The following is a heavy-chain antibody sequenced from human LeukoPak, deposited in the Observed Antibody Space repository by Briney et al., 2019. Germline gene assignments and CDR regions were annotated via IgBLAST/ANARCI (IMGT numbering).Heavy chain of an antibody. CDR2: INPNSGAT. J-gene: IGHJ3*02. D-gene: IGHD2-15*01. CDR3: ARGGTKQPSDVFDI. Sequence: ASVKVSCKASGYTFTGYYMHWVRQAPGQGLEWMGWINPNSGATNYAQKFQGRVTMTRDTSITTAYMELSRLRSDDTAVYYCARGGTKQPSDVFDIWGQGTMVTVSS. CDR1: GYTFTGYY. V-gene: IGHV1-2*02.